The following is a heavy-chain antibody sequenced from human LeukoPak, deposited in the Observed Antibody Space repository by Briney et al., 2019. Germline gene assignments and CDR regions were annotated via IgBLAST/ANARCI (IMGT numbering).Heavy chain of an antibody. CDR2: INPNSGGT. J-gene: IGHJ4*02. CDR3: ARDGGGGWLPK. Sequence: ASVKVSCKASGYTFTGYYMHWVRQAPGQGLEWMGRINPNSGGTNYAQKFQGRVTMTRDTSISTAYMELSRLRSDETAVYHVARDGGGGWLPKWGQGTLVTVSS. V-gene: IGHV1-2*06. CDR1: GYTFTGYY. D-gene: IGHD5-24*01.